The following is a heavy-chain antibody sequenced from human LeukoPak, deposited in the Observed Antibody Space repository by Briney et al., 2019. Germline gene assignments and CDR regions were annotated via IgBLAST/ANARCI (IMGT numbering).Heavy chain of an antibody. CDR3: AKRPRTAADGEFDY. Sequence: GWSLRLSSAASGFRFSSYAMSWVRQAPGRGLERVSTISGSDGSAYYADSVKGRFTISRDNSQNTLYLQMNSLRAEDTAIYYCAKRPRTAADGEFDYWGQGTLVTVSS. D-gene: IGHD6-13*01. CDR1: GFRFSSYA. CDR2: ISGSDGSA. V-gene: IGHV3-23*01. J-gene: IGHJ4*02.